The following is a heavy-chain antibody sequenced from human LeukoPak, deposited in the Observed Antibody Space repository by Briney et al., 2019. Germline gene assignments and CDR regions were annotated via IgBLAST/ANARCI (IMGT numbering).Heavy chain of an antibody. Sequence: GGSLRLSCAASGFTFSSYAMSWVRQAPGKGLEWVANIKQDGSEKYYVDSVKGRFTISRDNAKNSLYLQMNNLRAEDTALYYCAKDRYYDNSGNHFESEEWGQGTLVTVSS. V-gene: IGHV3-7*03. CDR2: IKQDGSEK. J-gene: IGHJ4*02. CDR1: GFTFSSYA. CDR3: AKDRYYDNSGNHFESEE. D-gene: IGHD3-22*01.